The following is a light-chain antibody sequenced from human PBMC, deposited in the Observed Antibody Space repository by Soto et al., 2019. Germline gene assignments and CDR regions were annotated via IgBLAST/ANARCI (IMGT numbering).Light chain of an antibody. J-gene: IGLJ1*01. CDR2: ENN. V-gene: IGLV1-40*01. Sequence: QSVLTQPPSVSEAPRQRVTISCTGGSSNIGAGYEAHWYQQVPGTAPKLLIYENNNRPSGVPDRFSGSKSGTSASLAITGLQAEDEAEYYCQSYDSSLSGYVFGTGTKLTVL. CDR1: SSNIGAGYE. CDR3: QSYDSSLSGYV.